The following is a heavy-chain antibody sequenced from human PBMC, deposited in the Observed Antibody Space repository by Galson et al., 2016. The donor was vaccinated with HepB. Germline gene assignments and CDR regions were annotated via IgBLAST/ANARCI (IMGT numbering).Heavy chain of an antibody. V-gene: IGHV6-1*01. CDR1: GDSVSSNSAA. Sequence: CAISGDSVSSNSAAWNWIRQSPSRGLEWLGRTYYRSRWYNDYAVSVKSRITINPDTSKNQFSLQLDSVTPEDTAVYYCARDLGGAYGTGRSCDYWGQGTLVTVSS. CDR3: ARDLGGAYGTGRSCDY. J-gene: IGHJ4*02. D-gene: IGHD1-1*01. CDR2: TYYRSRWYN.